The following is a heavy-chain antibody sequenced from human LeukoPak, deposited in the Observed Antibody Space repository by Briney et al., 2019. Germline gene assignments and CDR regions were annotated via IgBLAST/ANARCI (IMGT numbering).Heavy chain of an antibody. CDR1: GFTFSNAC. CDR3: TTGTWIQLWLADY. CDR2: IKTKTDGGTT. V-gene: IGHV3-15*01. J-gene: IGHJ4*02. Sequence: PGGSLRLSCVASGFTFSNACMSWVRQAPGKGLEWVGHIKTKTDGGTTDYAAPVKGRFTISRDDSKNTLYLQMNSLKTEDTALYYCTTGTWIQLWLADYWGQGTLVTVSS. D-gene: IGHD5-18*01.